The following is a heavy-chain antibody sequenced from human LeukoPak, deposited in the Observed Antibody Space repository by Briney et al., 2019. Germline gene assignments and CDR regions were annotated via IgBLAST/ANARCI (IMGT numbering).Heavy chain of an antibody. CDR2: MNPNSGNT. J-gene: IGHJ4*02. CDR1: GYTFTSYD. D-gene: IGHD4-17*01. CDR3: ARYGHSPFFDY. V-gene: IGHV1-8*03. Sequence: GASVKVSCKASGYTFTSYDINWVRQATGQGLEWMGWMNPNSGNTGYAQKFQGRVTITRNTSISTAYMELSSLRSEDTAVYFCARYGHSPFFDYWGQGTLVIVSS.